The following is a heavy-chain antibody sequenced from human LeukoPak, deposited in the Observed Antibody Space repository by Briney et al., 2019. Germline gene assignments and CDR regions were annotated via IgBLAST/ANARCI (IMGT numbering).Heavy chain of an antibody. Sequence: PGGSLRLSCAASGFTFSSYSMNWVRQAPGKGLEWVSYISSSSSTIYYADSVKGRFTISRDNAKNSLYLQMNGLRAEDTAVYYCARVGGENWFDPWGQGTLVTVSS. CDR1: GFTFSSYS. CDR2: ISSSSSTI. J-gene: IGHJ5*02. V-gene: IGHV3-48*01. CDR3: ARVGGENWFDP. D-gene: IGHD3-16*01.